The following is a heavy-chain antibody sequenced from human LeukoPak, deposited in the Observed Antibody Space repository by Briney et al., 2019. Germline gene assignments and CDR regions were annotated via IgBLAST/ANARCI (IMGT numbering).Heavy chain of an antibody. CDR1: GYTFTSYY. CDR3: ARDLGQQLVRRVLGDY. D-gene: IGHD6-13*01. CDR2: INPNSGGT. V-gene: IGHV1-2*06. J-gene: IGHJ4*02. Sequence: ASVKVSCKASGYTFTSYYMHWVRQAPGQGLEWMGRINPNSGGTNYAQKFQGRVTMTRDTSISTAYMELSRLRSDDTAVYYCARDLGQQLVRRVLGDYWGQGTLVTVSS.